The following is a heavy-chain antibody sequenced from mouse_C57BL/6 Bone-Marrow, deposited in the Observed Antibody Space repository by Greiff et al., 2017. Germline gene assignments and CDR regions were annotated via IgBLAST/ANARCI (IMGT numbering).Heavy chain of an antibody. CDR3: AKPGITTVVATGDYAMDY. CDR1: GFSLTSYG. V-gene: IGHV2-3*01. J-gene: IGHJ4*01. D-gene: IGHD1-1*01. Sequence: QVQLKESGPGLVAPSQSLSITCTVSGFSLTSYGVSWVRQPPGKGLEWLGVIWGDGSTNYHSALISRLSISKDNSKSQVFLKLNSLQTDDRATYYCAKPGITTVVATGDYAMDYWGQGTSVTVSS. CDR2: IWGDGST.